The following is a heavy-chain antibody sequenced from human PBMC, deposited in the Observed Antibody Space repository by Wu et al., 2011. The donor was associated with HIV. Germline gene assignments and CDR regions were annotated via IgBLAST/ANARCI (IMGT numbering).Heavy chain of an antibody. D-gene: IGHD2-15*01. CDR3: ARGYCSGGDCYLPFDVFDI. CDR1: GGTSGDSSSRFA. CDR2: IIPMFHSS. J-gene: IGHJ3*02. V-gene: IGHV1-69*05. Sequence: QVHLMQSGAEVKKPGSSVKISCETSGGTSGDSSSRFAFSWVRQAPGQGLEWLGGIIPMFHSSKHADKFEDRITIYTDAVTRTVNMELSSLTSDDTAVYYCARGYCSGGDCYLPFDVFDIWGQGTMVTVSS.